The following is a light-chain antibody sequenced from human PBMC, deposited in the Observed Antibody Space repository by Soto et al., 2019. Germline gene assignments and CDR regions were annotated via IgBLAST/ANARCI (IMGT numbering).Light chain of an antibody. Sequence: VMKDSTASLSVSQGERGTLSCRASQDIRSSLAWYQQKPGQAPRLLIYGASTRATGISARFSGSGSGTDFTLTISRLEPEDFAVYYCQQYGCSPWPVGQVTKV. CDR3: QQYGCSPWP. V-gene: IGKV3-20*01. CDR1: QDIRSS. CDR2: GAS. J-gene: IGKJ1*01.